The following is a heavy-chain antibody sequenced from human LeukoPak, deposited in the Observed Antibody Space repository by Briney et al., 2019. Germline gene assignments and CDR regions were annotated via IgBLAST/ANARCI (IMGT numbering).Heavy chain of an antibody. D-gene: IGHD4-23*01. V-gene: IGHV1-69*04. Sequence: SVKVSCKASGGTFSSYAISWVRQAPGQGLEWMGRIIPILGIANYAQKFQGRVTMTTDTSTSTAYMELRSLRSDDTAVYYCARGNSYFDYWGQGTLVTVSS. CDR3: ARGNSYFDY. J-gene: IGHJ4*02. CDR1: GGTFSSYA. CDR2: IIPILGIA.